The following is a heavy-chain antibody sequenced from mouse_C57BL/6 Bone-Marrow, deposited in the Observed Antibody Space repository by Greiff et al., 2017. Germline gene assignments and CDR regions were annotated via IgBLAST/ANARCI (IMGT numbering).Heavy chain of an antibody. J-gene: IGHJ1*03. CDR3: ARRGLDDVYYYFDV. V-gene: IGHV1-9*01. Sequence: QVQLQQSGAELMKPGASVKLSCKATGYTFTGYWIEWVKQRPGHGLEWIGGCFPGSGSTNYNEKFKGKATFTADTSSNTAYMQLRSLTTEDSAIYYCARRGLDDVYYYFDVWGTGTTVTVSS. CDR1: GYTFTGYW. CDR2: CFPGSGST. D-gene: IGHD2-3*01.